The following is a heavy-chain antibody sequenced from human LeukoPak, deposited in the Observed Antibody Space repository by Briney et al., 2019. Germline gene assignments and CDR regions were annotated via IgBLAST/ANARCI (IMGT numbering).Heavy chain of an antibody. CDR1: GFTFSSYG. CDR3: ARALVPPDDAFDI. V-gene: IGHV3-33*08. Sequence: GGSLRLSCAASGFTFSSYGMHWVRQAPGKGLEWVAVIWYDGSNKYYADSVKGRFTISRDNSKNTLYLQMNSLRAEDAAVYYCARALVPPDDAFDIWGQGTMVTVSS. J-gene: IGHJ3*02. CDR2: IWYDGSNK. D-gene: IGHD3-10*01.